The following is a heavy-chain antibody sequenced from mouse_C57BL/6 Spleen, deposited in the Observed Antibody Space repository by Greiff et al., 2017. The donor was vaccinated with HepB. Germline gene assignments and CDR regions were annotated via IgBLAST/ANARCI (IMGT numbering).Heavy chain of an antibody. CDR1: GFTFSDYY. CDR2: INYDGSST. V-gene: IGHV5-16*01. J-gene: IGHJ1*03. Sequence: EVKLVESEGGLVQPGSSMKLSCTASGFTFSDYYMAWVRQVTEKGLEWVANINYDGSSTYYLDSLKSRFIISRDNAKNILYLQMSSLKSEDTATYYCARDGYYYGSRGLYFDVWGTGTTVTVSS. D-gene: IGHD1-1*01. CDR3: ARDGYYYGSRGLYFDV.